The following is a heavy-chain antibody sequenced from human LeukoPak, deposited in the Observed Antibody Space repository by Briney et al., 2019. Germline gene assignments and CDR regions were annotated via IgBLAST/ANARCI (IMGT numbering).Heavy chain of an antibody. V-gene: IGHV1-2*02. Sequence: ASVKVSCKASGYTFTGYYIHWVRQAPGHGLEWMGWINPNSGGTNYAQKFQGRVTMTRDTSISTAYMELSRLRSDDTAVYYCARDPPLGDSCTNWFDPWGQGTLVTVSS. CDR1: GYTFTGYY. D-gene: IGHD2-21*02. CDR3: ARDPPLGDSCTNWFDP. J-gene: IGHJ5*02. CDR2: INPNSGGT.